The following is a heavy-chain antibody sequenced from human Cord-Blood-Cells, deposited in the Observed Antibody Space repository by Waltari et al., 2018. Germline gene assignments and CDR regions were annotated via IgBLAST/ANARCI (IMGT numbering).Heavy chain of an antibody. Sequence: QVQLQQWGAGLLKPSETLSLTCAVYGGSFSGYYWLWIRQPPGQGLEWIGEINHSGSTIYNPSLKSRVTISVDTSKNQFSLKLSSVTAADTAVYYCARGEKMTTVTTSYNWFDPWGQGTLVTVSS. CDR1: GGSFSGYY. CDR2: INHSGST. CDR3: ARGEKMTTVTTSYNWFDP. J-gene: IGHJ5*02. V-gene: IGHV4-34*01. D-gene: IGHD4-17*01.